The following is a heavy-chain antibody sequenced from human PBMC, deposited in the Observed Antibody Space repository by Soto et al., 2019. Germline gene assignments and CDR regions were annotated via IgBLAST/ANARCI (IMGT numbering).Heavy chain of an antibody. CDR3: ARQGNTRYCRGGSCWDRFDS. Sequence: SETLSLICTVSGGSLTSYYWSWIRQPPGKGLEWIGYIYHTGSTNYSPSLKSRVTMSVDTSMNQFSLKLSSVTAADTAMYFCARQGNTRYCRGGSCWDRFDSWGRGTLVTVSS. CDR1: GGSLTSYY. J-gene: IGHJ4*02. D-gene: IGHD2-15*01. CDR2: IYHTGST. V-gene: IGHV4-59*08.